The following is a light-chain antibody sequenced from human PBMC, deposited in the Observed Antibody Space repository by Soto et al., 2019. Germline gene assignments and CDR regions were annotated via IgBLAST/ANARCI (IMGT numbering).Light chain of an antibody. CDR2: GAS. V-gene: IGKV3-20*01. CDR3: QQYSGSPWT. CDR1: QSVSSSY. Sequence: EIVLTQSPGTLSLSPGERATLSCRASQSVSSSYLAWYQQKPGQAPRLLIYGASSRATGIPDRFSGSGSGTDFTLSISRLEPEDFAVYYCQQYSGSPWTSGQGTKVEIK. J-gene: IGKJ1*01.